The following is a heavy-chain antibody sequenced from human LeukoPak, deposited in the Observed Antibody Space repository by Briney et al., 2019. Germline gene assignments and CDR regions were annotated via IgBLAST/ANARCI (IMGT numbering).Heavy chain of an antibody. V-gene: IGHV3-23*01. CDR2: VSGSAAST. Sequence: GGSLRLSCAASGFTFRSYAMSWVRQAPGKGLEWVSSVSGSAASTYYADSVKGRFAISRDTSKDIVYLQMDSLRIDDTAVYYCAKDRMEGITIFGVVTPTFDYWGQGALVTVSS. D-gene: IGHD3-3*01. J-gene: IGHJ4*02. CDR3: AKDRMEGITIFGVVTPTFDY. CDR1: GFTFRSYA.